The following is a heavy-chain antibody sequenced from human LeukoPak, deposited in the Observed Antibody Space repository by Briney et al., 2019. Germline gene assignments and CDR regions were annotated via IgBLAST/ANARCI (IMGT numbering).Heavy chain of an antibody. CDR2: INHSGST. CDR3: ARETATVDTAMAFDY. D-gene: IGHD5-18*01. V-gene: IGHV4-34*01. CDR1: GGSFSGYY. Sequence: SETLSLTCAVYGGSFSGYYWSWIRQPPGKGLEWIGEINHSGSTNYNPSLKSRVTISVDTSKNQFSLKLSSVTAADTAVYYCARETATVDTAMAFDYWGQGTLVTVSS. J-gene: IGHJ4*02.